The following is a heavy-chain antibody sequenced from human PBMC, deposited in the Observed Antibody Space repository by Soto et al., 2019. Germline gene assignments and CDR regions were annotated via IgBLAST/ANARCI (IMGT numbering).Heavy chain of an antibody. Sequence: GGSLRLSCAASEFTFSGYWMHWVRQAPGKGLVWVSRINPDASSTGHADSVKGRFTISRDNAKNTLYLQMNSLRAEDTAVYYCASQRRRDGYNFDSWGQGTLVTVYS. CDR2: INPDASST. CDR1: EFTFSGYW. V-gene: IGHV3-74*01. J-gene: IGHJ4*02. CDR3: ASQRRRDGYNFDS. D-gene: IGHD5-12*01.